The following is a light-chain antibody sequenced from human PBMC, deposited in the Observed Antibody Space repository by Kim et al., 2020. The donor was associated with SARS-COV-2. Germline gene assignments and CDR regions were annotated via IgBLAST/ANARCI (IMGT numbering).Light chain of an antibody. CDR3: HQYLGTPRT. CDR2: STS. Sequence: SPGERATLSCRASHSIGSSYLAWYQQTPGQAPRLVIYSTSNRATCIPDRFSGSGSGTDFTLTINRLEPEDFAVYYCHQYLGTPRTFGQGTKVDIK. CDR1: HSIGSSY. V-gene: IGKV3-20*01. J-gene: IGKJ1*01.